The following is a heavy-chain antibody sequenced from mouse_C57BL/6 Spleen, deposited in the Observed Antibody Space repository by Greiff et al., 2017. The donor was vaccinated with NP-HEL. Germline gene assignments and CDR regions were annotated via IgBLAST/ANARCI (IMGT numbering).Heavy chain of an antibody. V-gene: IGHV1-82*01. CDR3: ARVLLRSWYFDV. Sequence: VNLVESGPELVKPGASVKISCKASGYAFSSSWMNWVKQRPGKGLEWIGRIYPGDGDTNYNGKFKGKATLTADKSSSTAYMQLSSLTSEDSAVYFCARVLLRSWYFDVWGTGTTVTVSS. J-gene: IGHJ1*03. D-gene: IGHD1-1*01. CDR1: GYAFSSSW. CDR2: IYPGDGDT.